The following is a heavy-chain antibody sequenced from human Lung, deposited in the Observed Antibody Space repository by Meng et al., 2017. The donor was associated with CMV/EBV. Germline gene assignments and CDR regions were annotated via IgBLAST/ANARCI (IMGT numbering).Heavy chain of an antibody. CDR3: AKETGPISGGYYYYGIDV. V-gene: IGHV3-30*02. J-gene: IGHJ6*02. D-gene: IGHD3-3*01. CDR1: GFTFSSYG. CDR2: IRYDGKNE. Sequence: SCAASGFTFSSYGMHWVRQAPGKGLEGVAFIRYDGKNEYYADSVKGRFSISRDDSKNTLYLQMNSLRPEDTAVYYCAKETGPISGGYYYYGIDVWXQGTTVTVSS.